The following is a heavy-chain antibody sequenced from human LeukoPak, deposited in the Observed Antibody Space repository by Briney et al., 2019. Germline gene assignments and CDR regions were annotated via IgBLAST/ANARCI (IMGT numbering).Heavy chain of an antibody. CDR3: ARVAVSGPTGWFDS. V-gene: IGHV3-48*01. J-gene: IGHJ5*01. CDR2: ISSSSSTI. D-gene: IGHD2-8*02. CDR1: GFTFSSYS. Sequence: GGSLRLSCAASGFTFSSYSMNWVRQAPGKGLEWVSYISSSSSTIYYADSVKGRFTISRDNAKNSLYLQMNSLRAEDTAVYYCARVAVSGPTGWFDSWGQGTLVIVSS.